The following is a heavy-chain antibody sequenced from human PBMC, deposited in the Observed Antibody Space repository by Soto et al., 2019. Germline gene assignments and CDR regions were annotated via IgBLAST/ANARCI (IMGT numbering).Heavy chain of an antibody. V-gene: IGHV4-31*03. CDR1: GGSISSGGYY. CDR3: ARDSYYDSSGYYLGYYYGMDV. CDR2: IYYSGST. Sequence: SETLSLTCTVSGGSISSGGYYWSWIRQHPGKGLEWIGYIYYSGSTYYNPSLKSRVTISVDTSKNQFSLKLSSVTAADTAVYYCARDSYYDSSGYYLGYYYGMDVWGQGTTVTVSS. J-gene: IGHJ6*02. D-gene: IGHD3-22*01.